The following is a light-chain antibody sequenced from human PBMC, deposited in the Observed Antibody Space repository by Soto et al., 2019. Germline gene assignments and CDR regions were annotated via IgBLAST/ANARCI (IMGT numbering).Light chain of an antibody. V-gene: IGKV3-11*01. Sequence: EIVLTQSPATLSLSPGERATLSCRASQSVKNYLAWYQQKPGQAPRLLIYDASNRATSIPARFSGSGSGTDFTLTISSLEPEDFAVYYCQQRSDWPPITFGQGTRLDIK. J-gene: IGKJ5*01. CDR3: QQRSDWPPIT. CDR1: QSVKNY. CDR2: DAS.